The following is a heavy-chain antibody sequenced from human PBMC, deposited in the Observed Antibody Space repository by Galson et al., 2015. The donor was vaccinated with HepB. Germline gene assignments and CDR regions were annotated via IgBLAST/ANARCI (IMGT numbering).Heavy chain of an antibody. Sequence: SETLSLTCTVSGGSISSYYWSWIRQPPGKGLEWIGYIYYSGSTNYNPSLKSRVTISVDTSKNQFSLKLSSVTAADTAVYYCASSSPGASESWFGELLDLGVWGQGTTVTVSS. CDR2: IYYSGST. J-gene: IGHJ6*02. CDR1: GGSISSYY. V-gene: IGHV4-59*01. D-gene: IGHD3-10*01. CDR3: ASSSPGASESWFGELLDLGV.